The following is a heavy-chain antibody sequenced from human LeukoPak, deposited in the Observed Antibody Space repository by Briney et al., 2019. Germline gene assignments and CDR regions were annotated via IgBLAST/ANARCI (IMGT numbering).Heavy chain of an antibody. CDR1: VGSINSYY. Sequence: SETLSLTCTVSVGSINSYYWSWIRQPPGKGLEYIGYISSSGSSNYNPSLRSRVTISVHTSKNQFPLKLSSVTAADTAVYYCARDGGNSPFDFWGQGTLVTVSS. J-gene: IGHJ4*02. V-gene: IGHV4-4*09. CDR2: ISSSGSS. D-gene: IGHD4-23*01. CDR3: ARDGGNSPFDF.